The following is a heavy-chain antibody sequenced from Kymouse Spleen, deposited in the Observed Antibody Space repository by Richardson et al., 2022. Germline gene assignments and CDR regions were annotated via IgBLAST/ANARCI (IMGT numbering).Heavy chain of an antibody. CDR2: ISYDGSNK. Sequence: QVQLVESGGGVVQPGRSLRLSCAASGFTFSSYGMHWVRQAPGKGLEWVAVISYDGSNKYYADSVKGRFTISRDNSKNTLYLQMNSLRAEDTAVYYCAKENYDYYYYGMDVWGQGTTVTVSS. D-gene: IGHD4-11,IGHD1-7*01,IGHD4-11*01. V-gene: IGHV3-30*18. J-gene: IGHJ6*02. CDR1: GFTFSSYG. CDR3: AKENYDYYYYGMDV.